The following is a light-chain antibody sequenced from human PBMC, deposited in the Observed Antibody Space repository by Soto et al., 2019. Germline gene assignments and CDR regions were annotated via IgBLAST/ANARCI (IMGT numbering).Light chain of an antibody. CDR1: QSVSSY. Sequence: EIVLTQPPATLSLSPGERATLSCRASQSVSSYLAWYQQKPGQAPRLLMYGASTRATGIPDRFTGSGSGTDFTLTISRLEPEDFAVYYCQQYNSAPRTFGQGTKVHIK. J-gene: IGKJ1*01. CDR3: QQYNSAPRT. V-gene: IGKV3-20*01. CDR2: GAS.